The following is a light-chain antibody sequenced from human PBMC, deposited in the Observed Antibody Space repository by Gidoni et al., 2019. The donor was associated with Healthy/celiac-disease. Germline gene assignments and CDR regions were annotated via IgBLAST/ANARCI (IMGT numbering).Light chain of an antibody. Sequence: QSALTQPASVSGSPGQSITISCTGTNSDIAGYNYVSWYQQHPGKAPRLMIYDVSDRSSGVSNRFSGSKSGDTASLNISGLQAEDEADYYCSTYTSRNTLIFGGGTKLTVL. CDR3: STYTSRNTLI. V-gene: IGLV2-14*03. CDR1: NSDIAGYNY. J-gene: IGLJ2*01. CDR2: DVS.